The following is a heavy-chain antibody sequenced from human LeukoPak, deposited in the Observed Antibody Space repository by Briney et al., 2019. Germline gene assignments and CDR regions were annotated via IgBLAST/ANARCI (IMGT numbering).Heavy chain of an antibody. CDR2: IYYSGNT. V-gene: IGHV4-59*08. D-gene: IGHD3-10*01. J-gene: IGHJ5*02. CDR3: ARRLRSNWFDP. Sequence: SETLSLTCTVSGGSISSYYWSWIRQPPGKGLEWIGYIYYSGNTNYNPSLKSRVTISVDTSKNQFSLKLSSVTAADTAVYYCARRLRSNWFDPWGQRTLVTVSS. CDR1: GGSISSYY.